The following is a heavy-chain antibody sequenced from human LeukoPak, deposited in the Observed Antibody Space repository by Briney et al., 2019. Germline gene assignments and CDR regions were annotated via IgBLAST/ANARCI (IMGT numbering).Heavy chain of an antibody. V-gene: IGHV3-23*01. CDR2: ISGSGGST. D-gene: IGHD5-12*01. Sequence: GGSLRLSCAASGFTFSSYAMSWVRQAPGKGLEWVSGISGSGGSTYYADSVKGRFTISRDNSKNTLYLQMNSLRAEDTAVYYCAKVSDSGYDQDDYWGQGTLVTVSS. CDR1: GFTFSSYA. J-gene: IGHJ4*02. CDR3: AKVSDSGYDQDDY.